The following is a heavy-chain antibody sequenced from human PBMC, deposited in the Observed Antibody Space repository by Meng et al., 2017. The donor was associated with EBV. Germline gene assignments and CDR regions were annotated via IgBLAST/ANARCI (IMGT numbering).Heavy chain of an antibody. CDR3: ARPFPSWQSPRLDPFGA. CDR1: GDSISSFYY. J-gene: IGHJ5*02. CDR2: VHYTGST. V-gene: IGHV4-39*01. Sequence: QLQLRESGPGQVKPSXTLSLTCTGSGDSISSFYYWGWLRQPPGRGLEWIGSVHYTGSTYYSPSLKSRVTVSVDTPKNQFSLRLTSVTAADTAVYYCARPFPSWQSPRLDPFGALGQGTLGTVSS. D-gene: IGHD6-19*01.